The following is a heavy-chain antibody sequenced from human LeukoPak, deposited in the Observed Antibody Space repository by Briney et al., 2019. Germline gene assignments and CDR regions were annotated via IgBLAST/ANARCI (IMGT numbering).Heavy chain of an antibody. CDR3: ARRGGSLNYFDS. V-gene: IGHV5-51*01. Sequence: GESLEISCKGSGYSFTTYWIGWVRQMPGKGLEWMGIIYPDDSDIRYSPSFQGQVTISADKSISTAYLQWSSLKASDSAIYYCARRGGSLNYFDSWGQGTLVTVSS. J-gene: IGHJ4*02. CDR2: IYPDDSDI. D-gene: IGHD1-26*01. CDR1: GYSFTTYW.